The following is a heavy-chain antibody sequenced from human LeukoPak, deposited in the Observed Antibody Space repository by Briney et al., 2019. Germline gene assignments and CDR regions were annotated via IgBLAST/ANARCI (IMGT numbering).Heavy chain of an antibody. CDR3: TTLWEVPASFDY. V-gene: IGHV3-15*01. D-gene: IGHD2-15*01. J-gene: IGHJ4*02. CDR2: VKSKTEGETT. CDR1: GFPFNNAW. Sequence: GGSLRLSCVVSGFPFNNAWMTWVRQAPGKGLEWVGRVKSKTEGETTDYAAPVKGRFIISRDDSKNTMYLQMNSLKSEDTAVYYCTTLWEVPASFDYWGQGTLVTVSS.